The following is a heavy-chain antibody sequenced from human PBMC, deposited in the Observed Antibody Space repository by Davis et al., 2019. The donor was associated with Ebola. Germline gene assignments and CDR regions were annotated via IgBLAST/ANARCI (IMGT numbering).Heavy chain of an antibody. Sequence: MPSETLSLTCAVYGGSFSGYYWCWIRQHPGKGLEWIGYIYYSGSTNCNPSLKSRVTISVDTSKNRFSLKLSSVTAADTAVYYCARSRGRWNYYGMDVWGQGTTVTVSS. D-gene: IGHD4-23*01. CDR3: ARSRGRWNYYGMDV. CDR1: GGSFSGYY. J-gene: IGHJ6*02. CDR2: IYYSGST. V-gene: IGHV4-59*08.